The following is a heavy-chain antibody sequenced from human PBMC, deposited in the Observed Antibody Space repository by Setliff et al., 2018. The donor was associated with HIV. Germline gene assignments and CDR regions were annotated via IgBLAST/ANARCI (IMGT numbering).Heavy chain of an antibody. CDR3: ARGGEYYSDSGGIYYYMDV. V-gene: IGHV3-20*04. Sequence: SGGSLRLSCEASGFTFDDYGMNWVRQAPGKGLEWVSGINWNGRSTGDADFVKGRFTISRDNAKNSLYRQMNSLGAEDTALYYCARGGEYYSDSGGIYYYMDVWGKGTTVTVSS. CDR2: INWNGRST. D-gene: IGHD3-22*01. CDR1: GFTFDDYG. J-gene: IGHJ6*03.